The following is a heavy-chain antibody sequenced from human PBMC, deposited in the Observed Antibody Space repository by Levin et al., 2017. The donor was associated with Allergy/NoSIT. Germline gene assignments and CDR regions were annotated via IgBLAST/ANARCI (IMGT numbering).Heavy chain of an antibody. Sequence: GGSLRLSCAASGFAFSNAWMTWVRQAPGKGLEWVGRIKSKTDGGTTDYAASVKDRFTISRDDSKNTLYLQMSSLQTEDTAVYYCAAAPSSGGSWGQGTLVTVSS. CDR2: IKSKTDGGTT. D-gene: IGHD6-19*01. CDR1: GFAFSNAW. CDR3: AAAPSSGGS. V-gene: IGHV3-15*01. J-gene: IGHJ5*02.